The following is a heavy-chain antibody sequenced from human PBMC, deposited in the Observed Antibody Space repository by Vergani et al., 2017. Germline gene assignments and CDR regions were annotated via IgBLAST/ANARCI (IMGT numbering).Heavy chain of an antibody. Sequence: QVQLQQWGGGLLKPSETLSLTCVVNGGSFTSYHWTWIRQSPGEGLEWVGDIDHTGRPDYNPSFKSRLTMSVDKSRNRFSLTLNSVTATDTAIYFCARVNTETNGHLYYYYYMDVWGQGTAVTVS. CDR2: IDHTGRP. D-gene: IGHD4-11*01. J-gene: IGHJ6*03. V-gene: IGHV4-34*01. CDR1: GGSFTSYH. CDR3: ARVNTETNGHLYYYYYMDV.